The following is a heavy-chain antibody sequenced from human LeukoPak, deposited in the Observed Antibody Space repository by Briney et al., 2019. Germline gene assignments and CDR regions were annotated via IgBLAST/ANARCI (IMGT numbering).Heavy chain of an antibody. Sequence: GGSLRLSCAASGFTFSNYSMNWVRQAPGEGLEWVSSISSSGIYIYYADSVKGRFTISRDNAKNSVYLQMNSLRAEDTAVYYCARRYCSGGSCYVQDAFDVWGQGTMVTVSS. V-gene: IGHV3-21*01. J-gene: IGHJ3*01. CDR3: ARRYCSGGSCYVQDAFDV. D-gene: IGHD2-15*01. CDR2: ISSSGIYI. CDR1: GFTFSNYS.